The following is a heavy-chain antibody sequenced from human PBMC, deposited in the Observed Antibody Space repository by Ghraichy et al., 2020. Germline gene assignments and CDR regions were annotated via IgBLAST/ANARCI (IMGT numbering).Heavy chain of an antibody. V-gene: IGHV1-69*10. CDR3: ARDRRQGGFDFSYYYYCMDV. D-gene: IGHD5-12*01. CDR1: GGTFSNYA. Sequence: SVKVSCKASGGTFSNYAISWVRQAPGQGLEWMGGIIPIFNISNYAEKFQGRVTITADKSTTTAYMDLSSLRSEDTAVYYCARDRRQGGFDFSYYYYCMDVWGQGTTVTVSS. J-gene: IGHJ6*02. CDR2: IIPIFNIS.